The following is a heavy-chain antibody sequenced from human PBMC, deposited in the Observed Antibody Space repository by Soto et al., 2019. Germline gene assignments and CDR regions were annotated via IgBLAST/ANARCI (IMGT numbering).Heavy chain of an antibody. Sequence: QVQLVQSGAEVKKPGSSVKVSCKTSGGTFSTYSIVWVRQAPGEGLEWTGGIIPIFGTANYAQKFQDRVTITADKSTNTAFMELSRLKSEDTAMYYCASSSGNNYGVGTNYYFDYWGQGTLVTVSS. CDR1: GGTFSTYS. CDR3: ASSSGNNYGVGTNYYFDY. D-gene: IGHD1-26*01. J-gene: IGHJ4*02. V-gene: IGHV1-69*06. CDR2: IIPIFGTA.